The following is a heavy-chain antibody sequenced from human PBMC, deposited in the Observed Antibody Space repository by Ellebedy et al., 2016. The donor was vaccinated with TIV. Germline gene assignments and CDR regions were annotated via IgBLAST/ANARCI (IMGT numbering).Heavy chain of an antibody. Sequence: GESLKISCAVSGFTVSNNFMSWVRQAPGKGLEWVSLIYSGGSTRYADSVKARFTISRDNSKNTLYLQMNSLRAEDTAVYYCARDFGVVITNAFDIWGQGTMVTVSS. CDR3: ARDFGVVITNAFDI. CDR2: IYSGGST. D-gene: IGHD3-3*01. CDR1: GFTVSNNF. J-gene: IGHJ3*02. V-gene: IGHV3-53*01.